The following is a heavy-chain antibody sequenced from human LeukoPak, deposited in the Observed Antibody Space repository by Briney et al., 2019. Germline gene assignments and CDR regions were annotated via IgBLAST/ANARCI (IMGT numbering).Heavy chain of an antibody. J-gene: IGHJ6*03. CDR1: RASITSGRYY. CDR3: ARLAPNKYYFYYTDV. V-gene: IGHV4-61*02. Sequence: SETLSLTCTVSRASITSGRYYWSWIRQPAGKGLEWIGRIYSSGSTNCNSSLMSRVTISVDTSNNQFSLNLTSVTAADTAVYYCARLAPNKYYFYYTDVWGKGTTVTVSS. D-gene: IGHD1/OR15-1a*01. CDR2: IYSSGST.